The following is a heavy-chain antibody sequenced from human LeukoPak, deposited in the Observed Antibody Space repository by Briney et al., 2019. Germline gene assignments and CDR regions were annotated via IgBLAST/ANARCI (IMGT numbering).Heavy chain of an antibody. V-gene: IGHV4-59*12. J-gene: IGHJ3*02. D-gene: IGHD2-15*01. CDR3: ARGAAAFAFDI. CDR2: IYYSGST. Sequence: SETLSLTCTVSGGSISTYYWSWIRQPPGKGLEWIGYIYYSGSTNYNPSLKSRVTISVDTSKNQFSLKLSSVTAADTAVYYCARGAAAFAFDIWGQGTMVTVSS. CDR1: GGSISTYY.